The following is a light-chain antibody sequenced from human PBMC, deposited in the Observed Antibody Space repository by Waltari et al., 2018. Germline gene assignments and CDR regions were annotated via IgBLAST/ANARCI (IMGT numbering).Light chain of an antibody. V-gene: IGLV1-47*01. J-gene: IGLJ1*01. CDR2: RNN. CDR1: HANLGSNY. Sequence: QSVLTQPPSASATPGPRVSISCSGSHANLGSNYLYWYQQFPGMAPKLLIYRNNQRPSGVPDRFSGSKFGTSASLAISGLRSEDEAVYYCASWDDSHYVFGTGT. CDR3: ASWDDSHYV.